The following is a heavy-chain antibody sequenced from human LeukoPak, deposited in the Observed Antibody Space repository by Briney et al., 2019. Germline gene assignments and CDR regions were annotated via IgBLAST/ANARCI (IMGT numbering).Heavy chain of an antibody. Sequence: PSETLSLTCTVSGGSISSGGYYWSWIRQHPGQGLEWIGYIYYSGGTYYNPSLKSRVTISVDTSKNQFSLKLSSVTAADTAVYYCARVAVVTGYGMDVWGQGTTVTVSS. J-gene: IGHJ6*02. CDR3: ARVAVVTGYGMDV. V-gene: IGHV4-31*03. CDR2: IYYSGGT. CDR1: GGSISSGGYY. D-gene: IGHD6-19*01.